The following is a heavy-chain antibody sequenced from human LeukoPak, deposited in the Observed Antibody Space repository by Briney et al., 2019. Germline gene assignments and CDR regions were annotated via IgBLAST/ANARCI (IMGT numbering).Heavy chain of an antibody. Sequence: PGGSLRLSCAASGFTFSDYTVNWVRQAPGKGLEWVSSISSSSTYIYYADSVKGRFTVSRDNAKNSMYLQMNSLRAEDTAVYYCAREYYDILSHWGQGTLVTVSS. V-gene: IGHV3-21*04. CDR2: ISSSSTYI. CDR3: AREYYDILSH. J-gene: IGHJ4*02. CDR1: GFTFSDYT. D-gene: IGHD3-9*01.